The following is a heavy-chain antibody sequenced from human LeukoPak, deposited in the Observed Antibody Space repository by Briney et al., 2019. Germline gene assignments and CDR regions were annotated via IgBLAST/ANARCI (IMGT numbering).Heavy chain of an antibody. J-gene: IGHJ4*02. Sequence: GGSLRLSCAVSGFTFRSYGMHWVRQAPGKGLEWVGRIKSKTDGGTTDYAAPVKGRFTISRDDSKNTLYLQMNSLKTEDTAVYYCTTLTYSSGWYPLDYWGQGTLVTVSS. CDR3: TTLTYSSGWYPLDY. CDR2: IKSKTDGGTT. CDR1: GFTFRSYG. V-gene: IGHV3-15*01. D-gene: IGHD6-19*01.